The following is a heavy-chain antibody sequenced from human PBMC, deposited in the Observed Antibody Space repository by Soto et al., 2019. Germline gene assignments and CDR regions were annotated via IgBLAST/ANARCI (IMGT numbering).Heavy chain of an antibody. D-gene: IGHD2-8*02. CDR2: ISSDGNTK. CDR3: TGQVASGY. CDR1: GFTFSNSG. V-gene: IGHV3-30*03. J-gene: IGHJ4*02. Sequence: QVQLVESGGGVVQPGRSLRLSCAASGFTFSNSGMHWVRQAPGKGLEWVAVISSDGNTKYYADSVKGRFTISRDNSKNTLYLEMNGLRSDDAALDDCTGQVASGYWGQGTLVTVSS.